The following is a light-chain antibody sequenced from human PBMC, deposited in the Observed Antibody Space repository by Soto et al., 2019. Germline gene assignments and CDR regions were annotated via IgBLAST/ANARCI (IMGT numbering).Light chain of an antibody. CDR2: DVN. Sequence: QSVLTQPASVSGSPGQSITISCTGTSSDIGAYNYVSWYQQHPGKAPKLMIYDVNIRPSGVSNRFSGSKSGNTASLTISGLPAEDEADYYCTSWTTSTTMIFGGGTKLTVL. V-gene: IGLV2-14*03. J-gene: IGLJ2*01. CDR1: SSDIGAYNY. CDR3: TSWTTSTTMI.